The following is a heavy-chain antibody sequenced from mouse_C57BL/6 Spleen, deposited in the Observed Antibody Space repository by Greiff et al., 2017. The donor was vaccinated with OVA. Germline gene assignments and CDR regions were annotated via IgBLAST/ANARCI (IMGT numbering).Heavy chain of an antibody. J-gene: IGHJ4*01. CDR3: ARGIGYYGSSPFYAMDY. CDR2: IHPNSGRT. Sequence: VQLQQPGAELVKPGASVKLSCKASGYTFTSYWMHWVKQRPGHGLEWIGMIHPNSGRTNYNEKFKSKATLTVDKSSSTAYMQLRSLTSEDSAVYYCARGIGYYGSSPFYAMDYWGQGTSVTVSS. V-gene: IGHV1-64*01. D-gene: IGHD1-1*01. CDR1: GYTFTSYW.